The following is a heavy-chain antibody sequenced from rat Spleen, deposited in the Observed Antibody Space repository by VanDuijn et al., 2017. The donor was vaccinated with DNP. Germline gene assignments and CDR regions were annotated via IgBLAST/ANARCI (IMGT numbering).Heavy chain of an antibody. CDR3: TRIGDLHNGGDGDALDA. CDR2: INSDGGRT. Sequence: EVQLVETGGGLVQPGNSLKLSCVASGFTFRSYWMFWIRQAPGKGLEWVASINSDGGRTYYSDSVKGRFTISRDDTKNTLSLQMDSLRSEDTATYYCTRIGDLHNGGDGDALDAWGQGTSVTVSS. CDR1: GFTFRSYW. D-gene: IGHD1-1*01. J-gene: IGHJ4*01. V-gene: IGHV5-58*01.